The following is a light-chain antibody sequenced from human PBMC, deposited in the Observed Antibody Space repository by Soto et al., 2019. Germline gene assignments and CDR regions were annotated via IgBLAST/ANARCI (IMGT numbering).Light chain of an antibody. J-gene: IGLJ1*01. V-gene: IGLV2-14*01. Sequence: QSALAQPASVSGSPGQSITISCTGTSSDVGAYNYVSWYQQHPGKAPKLMIYEVRGRPSGVSNRFSGSKSGNTASLTISGLQAEDEGDYFCSSYGSTSARYVFGTGTKVTFL. CDR2: EVR. CDR3: SSYGSTSARYV. CDR1: SSDVGAYNY.